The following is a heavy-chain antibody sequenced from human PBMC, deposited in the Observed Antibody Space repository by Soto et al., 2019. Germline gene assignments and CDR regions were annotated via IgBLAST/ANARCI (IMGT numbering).Heavy chain of an antibody. CDR1: GGTFSSYA. V-gene: IGHV1-69*13. D-gene: IGHD5-12*01. J-gene: IGHJ4*02. CDR2: IIPIFGTA. CDR3: ARSTDGYNLRFDY. Sequence: ASVKVSCKASGGTFSSYAISWVRQAPGQGLEWMGGIIPIFGTANYAQKFQGRVTITADESTSTAYMELSSLRSEDTAVYYCARSTDGYNLRFDYWGQGTLVTVSS.